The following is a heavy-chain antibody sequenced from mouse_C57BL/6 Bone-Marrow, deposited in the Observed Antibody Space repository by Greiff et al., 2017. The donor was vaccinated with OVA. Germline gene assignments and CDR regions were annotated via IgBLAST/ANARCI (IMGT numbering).Heavy chain of an antibody. D-gene: IGHD1-1*01. CDR3: ARRWYYGSLDY. J-gene: IGHJ2*01. CDR2: INPSSGYT. V-gene: IGHV1-4*01. CDR1: GYTFTSYT. Sequence: VQLQQSGAELARPGASVKMSCKASGYTFTSYTMHWVKQRPGQGLEWIGYINPSSGYTKYNQKFKDKATLTADKSSSNAYMQLSSLTSEDSAVYYCARRWYYGSLDYWGQGTTLTVSS.